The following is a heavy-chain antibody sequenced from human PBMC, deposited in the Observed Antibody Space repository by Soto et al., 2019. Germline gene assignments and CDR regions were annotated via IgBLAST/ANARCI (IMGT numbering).Heavy chain of an antibody. J-gene: IGHJ5*02. CDR3: ARNVFPLS. V-gene: IGHV5-51*01. Sequence: GEAKKISSKGFGYSFVTYWIGWVSKMHGKGLEWTGIVLPAASDPIYSPSFQGQVTISADKSITTAYLQWSSLKASDTAMYFCARNVFPLSWVQGKLVTVSS. CDR1: GYSFVTYW. CDR2: VLPAASDP. D-gene: IGHD2-21*01.